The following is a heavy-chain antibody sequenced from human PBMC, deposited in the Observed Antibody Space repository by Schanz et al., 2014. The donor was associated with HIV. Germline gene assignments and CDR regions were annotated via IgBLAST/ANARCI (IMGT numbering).Heavy chain of an antibody. J-gene: IGHJ6*02. D-gene: IGHD5-18*01. CDR3: RGYRFYYGVDF. Sequence: EVQLLQSGGGLVQPGGSLRLSCAASGFTFNNYAVSWVRQAPGKGLEWVARSRVKSDSYATEYAASVTGRFTISRDDSKNSVYLQMNSLNIEDTAVYYCRGYRFYYGVDFGGQGTTVTVS. CDR1: GFTFNNYA. V-gene: IGHV3-72*01. CDR2: SRVKSDSYAT.